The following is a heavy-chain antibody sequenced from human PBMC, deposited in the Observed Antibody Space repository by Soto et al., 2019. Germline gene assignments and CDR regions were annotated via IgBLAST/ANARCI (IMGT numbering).Heavy chain of an antibody. Sequence: GSLRLSCAASGFTFSSYGMHWVRQAPGKGLEWVAVISYDGSNKYYADSEKGRITISRDNSKNTLYLQMNSLRAEDTAVYYCAKGPQFYYYGMDVWGQGTTVTVSS. D-gene: IGHD6-19*01. CDR3: AKGPQFYYYGMDV. J-gene: IGHJ6*02. CDR2: ISYDGSNK. CDR1: GFTFSSYG. V-gene: IGHV3-30*18.